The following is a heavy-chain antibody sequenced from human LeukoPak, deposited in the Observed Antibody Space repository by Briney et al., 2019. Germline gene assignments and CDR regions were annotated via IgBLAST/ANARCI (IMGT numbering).Heavy chain of an antibody. CDR3: ARVQLWPVGNWFDP. Sequence: GGSLRLSCAASGFTFSSYAMSWVRQAPGKGLEWVSVIYSGGSTYYADSVKGRFTISRDNSKNTLYLQMNSLRAEDTAVYYCARVQLWPVGNWFDPWAREPWSPSPQ. J-gene: IGHJ5*02. CDR2: IYSGGST. V-gene: IGHV3-53*01. D-gene: IGHD5-18*01. CDR1: GFTFSSYA.